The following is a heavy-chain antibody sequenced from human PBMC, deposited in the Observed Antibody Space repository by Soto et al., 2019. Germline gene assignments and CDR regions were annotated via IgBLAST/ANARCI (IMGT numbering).Heavy chain of an antibody. Sequence: VQLLESGGDLVQPGGSLRLSCAASGFAFSIYAMSWVRQAPGKGLDWVSTIIGNGDTTYYADSVKGRFTISRDNSRKTMYLEMNSLRAEDTADYYCAKDVVAESIVDFEYWGQGTLVSVSS. CDR3: AKDVVAESIVDFEY. J-gene: IGHJ4*02. CDR2: IIGNGDTT. V-gene: IGHV3-23*01. D-gene: IGHD1-26*01. CDR1: GFAFSIYA.